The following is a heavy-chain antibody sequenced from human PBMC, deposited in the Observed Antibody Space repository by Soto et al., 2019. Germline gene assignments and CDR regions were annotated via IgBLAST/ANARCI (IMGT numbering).Heavy chain of an antibody. CDR1: GFTFGDYA. CDR2: IRNKAHGGTR. V-gene: IGHV3-49*03. Sequence: GGSLRLSCTASGFTFGDYAMNWFRQAPGKGLEWVGFIRNKAHGGTREYAASVKGRFTISRDDSKSIAYLRMNSLKTEDTAVYYCRRDVPGNTYSGRFDWFDPWGQGTLVTVSS. J-gene: IGHJ5*02. D-gene: IGHD1-26*01. CDR3: RRDVPGNTYSGRFDWFDP.